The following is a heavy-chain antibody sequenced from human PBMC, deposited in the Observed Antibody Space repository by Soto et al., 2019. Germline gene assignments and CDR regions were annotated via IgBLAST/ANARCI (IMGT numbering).Heavy chain of an antibody. D-gene: IGHD6-13*01. J-gene: IGHJ5*02. CDR3: ARVKAAAGTKYNWFDP. Sequence: QVQLVQSGAEVKKPGASVKVSCKASGYTFTSYGISWVRQAPGQGLEWMGWISAYNGNTNYAQKRQGRVTMTTATSTSTAYMELRSLRSDDTAVYYCARVKAAAGTKYNWFDPWGQGTLVTVSS. CDR2: ISAYNGNT. CDR1: GYTFTSYG. V-gene: IGHV1-18*01.